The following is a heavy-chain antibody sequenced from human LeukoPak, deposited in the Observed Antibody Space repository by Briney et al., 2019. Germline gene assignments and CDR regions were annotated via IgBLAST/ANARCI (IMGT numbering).Heavy chain of an antibody. CDR2: ISSSGSTI. J-gene: IGHJ6*03. V-gene: IGHV3-48*03. CDR1: GFTFSSYE. D-gene: IGHD3-10*01. Sequence: GGSLRLSCAASGFTFSSYEMNWVRQAPGKGLEWVSYISSSGSTIYYADSVKGRFTISRDNAKNSLYLQMNSLRAEDTAVYYCARGGSGSYFAAYYYYYYMDVWGKGTTVTISS. CDR3: ARGGSGSYFAAYYYYYYMDV.